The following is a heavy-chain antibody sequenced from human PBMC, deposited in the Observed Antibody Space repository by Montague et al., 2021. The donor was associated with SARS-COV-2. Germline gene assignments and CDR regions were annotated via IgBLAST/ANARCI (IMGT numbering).Heavy chain of an antibody. CDR1: GGSINSSY. CDR2: IYYRGST. D-gene: IGHD3-3*01. V-gene: IGHV4-59*12. J-gene: IGHJ6*02. CDR3: ARGQRQRFSVFGVLAGGPELRHYALDV. Sequence: SEALSLTCTVSGGSINSSYWSWIRQPPGKGLEWIGYIYYRGSTNYNPSLETRVTISVDTSKNQFSLKLGSVTAADTAVYFCARGQRQRFSVFGVLAGGPELRHYALDVWGLGITVTVS.